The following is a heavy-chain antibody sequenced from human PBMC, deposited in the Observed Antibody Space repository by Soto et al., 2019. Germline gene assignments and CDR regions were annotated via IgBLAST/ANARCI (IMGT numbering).Heavy chain of an antibody. CDR1: GFSLNTRAVG. Sequence: QITLKESGPTLVKPTQTLTLTCTFSGFSLNTRAVGVGWIRQPPGKALEWLALINWNDGERYSPSLKDRLTITKDTSRNHVVLTMTNVDPVDTATYSCAHRHDLGGFDIWGQGTTVTVSS. D-gene: IGHD2-15*01. J-gene: IGHJ3*02. CDR3: AHRHDLGGFDI. CDR2: INWNDGE. V-gene: IGHV2-5*01.